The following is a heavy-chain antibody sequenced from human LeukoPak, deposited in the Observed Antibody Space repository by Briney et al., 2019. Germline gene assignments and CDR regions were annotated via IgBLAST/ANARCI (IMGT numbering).Heavy chain of an antibody. CDR3: ARCNYYGSGSYHEGFFRF. J-gene: IGHJ3*01. Sequence: SETLSLTCAVYGGSFSNYYWSWIRQPSGKGLEWIGEINHSGSTNYNPSLKSRVTISVDTSKNQFSLKLSSVTAADTAVYYCARCNYYGSGSYHEGFFRFWGQGTMVTVSS. CDR2: INHSGST. V-gene: IGHV4-34*01. CDR1: GGSFSNYY. D-gene: IGHD3-10*01.